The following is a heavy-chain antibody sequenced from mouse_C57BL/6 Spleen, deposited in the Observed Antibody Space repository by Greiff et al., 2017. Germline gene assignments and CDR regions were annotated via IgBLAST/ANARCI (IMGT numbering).Heavy chain of an antibody. CDR1: GFTFSSYA. Sequence: EVKLMESGGGLVKPGGSLKLSCAASGFTFSSYAMSWVRQTPEKRLEWVATISDGGSYTYYPDNVKGRFTISSDNAKNNLYLQMIHLKSEDTAMYYCARGNYYGTLFDYWGQGTTLTGSS. CDR2: ISDGGSYT. D-gene: IGHD1-1*01. J-gene: IGHJ2*01. CDR3: ARGNYYGTLFDY. V-gene: IGHV5-4*03.